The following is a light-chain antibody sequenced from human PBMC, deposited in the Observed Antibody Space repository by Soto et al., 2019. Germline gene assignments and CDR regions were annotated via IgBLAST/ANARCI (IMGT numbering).Light chain of an antibody. V-gene: IGLV6-57*02. CDR2: EDN. Sequence: NFMLTQPHSVSESPGKTVTISCTGSSGSIASNYVQWYQQRPGSAPTTVIYEDNQRPSGVPARFSGSIDSSSNSASLTISGLKTEDEADYYCQSYDSSIVVFGGGTKVTVL. CDR1: SGSIASNY. CDR3: QSYDSSIVV. J-gene: IGLJ2*01.